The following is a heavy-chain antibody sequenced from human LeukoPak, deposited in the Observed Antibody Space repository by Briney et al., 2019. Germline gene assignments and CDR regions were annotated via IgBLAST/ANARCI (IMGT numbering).Heavy chain of an antibody. V-gene: IGHV4-39*01. CDR1: GDSISTSNSY. D-gene: IGHD3-10*01. J-gene: IGHJ4*02. CDR3: ARQTGSGLFTLP. CDR2: IYYSGNT. Sequence: SETLSLTCTVSGDSISTSNSYWGWIRQPPGKGLEWIGSIYYSGNTYYNASLKSRVTISVDTSKNQFSLKLTSVTAADTAVYYCARQTGSGLFTLPGGQGTLVTVAS.